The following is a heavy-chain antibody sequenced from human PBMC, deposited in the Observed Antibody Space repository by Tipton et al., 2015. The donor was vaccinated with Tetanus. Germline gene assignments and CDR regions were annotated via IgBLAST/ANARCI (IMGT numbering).Heavy chain of an antibody. Sequence: SLRLSCAASGFTFSSYSMNWVRQAPGKGLEWVSSISSSSSYIYYADSVKGRFTISRDNAKNSLYLQMNSLRAEDTAVYYCARDRGRSTSSTIWFDPWGQGTLVTVSS. CDR1: GFTFSSYS. D-gene: IGHD6-6*01. CDR3: ARDRGRSTSSTIWFDP. CDR2: ISSSSSYI. V-gene: IGHV3-21*01. J-gene: IGHJ5*02.